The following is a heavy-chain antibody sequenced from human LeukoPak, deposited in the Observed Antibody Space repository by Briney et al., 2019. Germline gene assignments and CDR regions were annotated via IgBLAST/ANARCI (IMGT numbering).Heavy chain of an antibody. D-gene: IGHD1-1*01. Sequence: ASVKVSCKASGGTFSSYAISWVRQTPGQGLEWMGGIIPIFGTANYAQKFQGRVTITADESTSTAYMELSSLRSEDTAVYYCARELESPHYYYYYGMDVWGQGTTVTVSS. CDR3: ARELESPHYYYYYGMDV. CDR2: IIPIFGTA. J-gene: IGHJ6*02. CDR1: GGTFSSYA. V-gene: IGHV1-69*13.